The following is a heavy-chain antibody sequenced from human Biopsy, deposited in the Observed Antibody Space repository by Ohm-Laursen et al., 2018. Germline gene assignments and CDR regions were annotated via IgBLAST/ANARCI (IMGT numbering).Heavy chain of an antibody. CDR3: ARLYRLDDYWNDDPPDAFDV. Sequence: SDTLSLTCTVSGGSMSGDYCSWIRQSPPKGLEWIGHISDSESTNSNPSLRRRITISVDTSKNQFSLKLNSVSAADTALSYFARLYRLDDYWNDDPPDAFDVGGPGTMVTVSS. J-gene: IGHJ3*01. D-gene: IGHD3-3*01. V-gene: IGHV4-59*07. CDR1: GGSMSGDY. CDR2: ISDSEST.